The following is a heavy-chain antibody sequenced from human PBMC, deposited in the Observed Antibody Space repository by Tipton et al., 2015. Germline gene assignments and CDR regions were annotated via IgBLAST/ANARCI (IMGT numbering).Heavy chain of an antibody. CDR1: GGSISNYY. J-gene: IGHJ4*02. V-gene: IGHV4-59*12. CDR3: ATGRSIAARPFDY. D-gene: IGHD6-6*01. CDR2: IYYTGTS. Sequence: TLSLTCTVSGGSISNYYWGWIRQPPGKGLEWIGYIYYTGTSNYNPSLRSRVAMSMDTSKNQFSLKLSSVTAADTAVYYCATGRSIAARPFDYWGQGTLVTVSS.